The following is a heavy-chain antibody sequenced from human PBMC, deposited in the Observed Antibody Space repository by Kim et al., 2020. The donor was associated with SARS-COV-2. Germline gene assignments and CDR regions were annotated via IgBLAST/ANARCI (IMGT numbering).Heavy chain of an antibody. D-gene: IGHD3-10*01. CDR2: ISYDGDTI. CDR1: GFTFNSYG. V-gene: IGHV3-30*18. J-gene: IGHJ4*02. CDR3: AKAELARENYSGSGSPFDY. Sequence: GESLKISCVASGFTFNSYGMHWVRQSPGKGLEWVAVISYDGDTIQYADSVKGRFTISRDNIENMVFLQMNSLRPEDTAMYYCAKAELARENYSGSGSPFDYWGQGSLVTVSS.